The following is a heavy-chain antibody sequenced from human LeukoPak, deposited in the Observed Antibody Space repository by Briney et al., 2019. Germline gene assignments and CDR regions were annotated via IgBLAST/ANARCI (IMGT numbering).Heavy chain of an antibody. J-gene: IGHJ5*02. V-gene: IGHV4-59*12. CDR2: MFYTGSG. CDR1: GGSMSNYY. Sequence: SETLSLTCTVSGGSMSNYYWNWIRQPPGKGLEWIGYMFYTGSGKYNPSLKSRVTISVDTSKNQFSLKLSSVTAADTAVYYCARGYCSGGSCYSWFDPWGQGTLVTVSS. D-gene: IGHD2-15*01. CDR3: ARGYCSGGSCYSWFDP.